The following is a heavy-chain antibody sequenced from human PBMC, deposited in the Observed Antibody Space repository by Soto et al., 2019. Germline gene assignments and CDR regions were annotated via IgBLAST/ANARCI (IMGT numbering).Heavy chain of an antibody. Sequence: QVQLVQSGVEVKKPGASVKVSCTASGYTFISHGISWVRQAPGHGLEWMGWISGKNGNTNYAQKLQGRVTLNTDTSTSTAYMELRSLRSDDTAVYYCARVSSSIVVVPDYGMDVWGQGTTVTVSS. V-gene: IGHV1-18*04. J-gene: IGHJ6*02. CDR3: ARVSSSIVVVPDYGMDV. CDR2: ISGKNGNT. CDR1: GYTFISHG. D-gene: IGHD2-15*01.